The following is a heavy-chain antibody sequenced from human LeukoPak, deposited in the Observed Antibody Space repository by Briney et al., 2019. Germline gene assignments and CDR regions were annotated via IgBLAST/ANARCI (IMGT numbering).Heavy chain of an antibody. Sequence: GGSLRLSCAASGFTFSSYGMSWVRQAPGKGLEWVSGISGSGGATYYADSVKGRFTVSRDDPHNTLYLQMNSVRAEDTAIYYCAKAYLNSRAAAGSDAFDVWGQGTMITVSS. CDR3: AKAYLNSRAAAGSDAFDV. CDR2: ISGSGGAT. V-gene: IGHV3-23*01. CDR1: GFTFSSYG. D-gene: IGHD6-13*01. J-gene: IGHJ3*01.